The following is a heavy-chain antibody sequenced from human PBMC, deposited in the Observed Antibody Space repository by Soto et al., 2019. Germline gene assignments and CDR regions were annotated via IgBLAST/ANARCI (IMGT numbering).Heavy chain of an antibody. Sequence: PGGSLRLSCAASGFTLSGSRIHWVRQASGKGLERVGRIRSKADSYATAYAASVKGRFTISRDDSKNTAYLQMNSLKTEDTAVYYCTSQYCGGDCSRVDPWGQGTLVTVSS. CDR1: GFTLSGSR. CDR3: TSQYCGGDCSRVDP. V-gene: IGHV3-73*01. CDR2: IRSKADSYAT. D-gene: IGHD2-21*02. J-gene: IGHJ5*02.